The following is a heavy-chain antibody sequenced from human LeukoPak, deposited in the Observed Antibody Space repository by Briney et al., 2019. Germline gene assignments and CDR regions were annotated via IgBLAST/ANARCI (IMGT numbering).Heavy chain of an antibody. V-gene: IGHV1-69*13. CDR1: GGTFSSYA. J-gene: IGHJ4*02. D-gene: IGHD3-22*01. CDR3: ARGQTYYYDSSGYYPFDY. Sequence: ASVKVSCKASGGTFSSYAISWVRQAPGQGLEWMGGIIPIFGTANYAQKFQGGVTITADESTSTAYMELSSLRSEDTAVYYCARGQTYYYDSSGYYPFDYWGQGTLVTVSS. CDR2: IIPIFGTA.